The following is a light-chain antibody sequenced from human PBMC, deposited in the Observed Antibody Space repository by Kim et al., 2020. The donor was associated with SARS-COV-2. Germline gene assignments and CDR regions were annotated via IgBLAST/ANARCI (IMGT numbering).Light chain of an antibody. J-gene: IGKJ4*01. CDR1: KSVLSSSNNRNY. V-gene: IGKV4-1*01. CDR3: QHYYTAPIT. CDR2: WSS. Sequence: ATSNCKSSKSVLSSSNNRNYLAWDQQKPGQPPKLLIYWSSTRESGVPDRFSGSGSGTDFTLTISSLQAEDVAVYYCQHYYTAPITFGGGTKVDIK.